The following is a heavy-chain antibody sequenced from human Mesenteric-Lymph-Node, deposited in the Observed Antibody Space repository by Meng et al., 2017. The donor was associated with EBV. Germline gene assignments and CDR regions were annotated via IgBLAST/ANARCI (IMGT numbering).Heavy chain of an antibody. CDR3: ARDRGLERNDGIDY. D-gene: IGHD1-1*01. CDR2: IIPIFGTA. CDR1: GGTFSSYA. J-gene: IGHJ4*02. Sequence: GQPVQSGGEVKKPGSSVKVSCKASGGTFSSYAISWVRQAPGQGLEWMGGIIPIFGTANYAQKFQGRVTITADKSTSTAYMELSSLRSEDTAVYYCARDRGLERNDGIDYWGQGTLVTVSS. V-gene: IGHV1-69*06.